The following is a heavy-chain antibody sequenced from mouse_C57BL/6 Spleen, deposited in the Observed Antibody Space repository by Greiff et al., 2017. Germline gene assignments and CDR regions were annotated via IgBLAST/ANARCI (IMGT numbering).Heavy chain of an antibody. CDR1: GYTFTSYW. D-gene: IGHD1-1*01. J-gene: IGHJ3*01. CDR2: IYPGSGSI. Sequence: QVQLQQPGAELVKPGASVKMSCKASGYTFTSYWITWVKQRPGQGLEWIGDIYPGSGSINYNEKFKSKVTLTVDTSSSTAYMQLSSLTSEGSAVYNCTRDYYGSSYPAYWGQGTLVTVSA. CDR3: TRDYYGSSYPAY. V-gene: IGHV1-55*01.